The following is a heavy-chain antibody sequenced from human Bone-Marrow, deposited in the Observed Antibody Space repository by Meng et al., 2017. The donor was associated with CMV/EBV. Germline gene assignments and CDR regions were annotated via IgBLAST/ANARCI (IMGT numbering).Heavy chain of an antibody. V-gene: IGHV3-23*01. Sequence: GESLKISCTGSGFIFSRYAMTWVRQAPGKGVEWVSAISGSGSDTSVADSVKGRFTISRDNSKNMVYLQMNSLRVEDTAIYFCAKDGGGLFATADYGLDVWGQGTTVTVSS. CDR1: GFIFSRYA. J-gene: IGHJ6*02. D-gene: IGHD3-16*01. CDR2: ISGSGSDT. CDR3: AKDGGGLFATADYGLDV.